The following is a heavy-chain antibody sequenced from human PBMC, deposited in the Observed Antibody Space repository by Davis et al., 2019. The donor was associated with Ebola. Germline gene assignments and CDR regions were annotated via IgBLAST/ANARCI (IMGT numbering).Heavy chain of an antibody. V-gene: IGHV1-18*01. CDR1: GYIFTSYG. D-gene: IGHD2-2*01. CDR3: ARGSENYCIGTTCYLSEADF. Sequence: ASAKVSCNASGYIFTSYGINWIRQAPGQGLEWMGWIGIYNLKTHYAKKFQGRVSLTTDTTSTAYMELWSLTSDETAVYYCARGSENYCIGTTCYLSEADFWGQGTQVTVS. J-gene: IGHJ4*02. CDR2: IGIYNLKT.